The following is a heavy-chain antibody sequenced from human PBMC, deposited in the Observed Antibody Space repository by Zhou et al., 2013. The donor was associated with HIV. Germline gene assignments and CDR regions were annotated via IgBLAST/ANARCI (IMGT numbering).Heavy chain of an antibody. CDR1: GFTFSSYA. V-gene: IGHV3-23*01. Sequence: EVQLLESGGGLVQPGGSLRLSCTASGFTFSSYAMSWVRQGPGKGLEWVSGNSGSGDRTYYADSVKGRFTISRDNSKNTLYLQMNSLRAEDTAVYYCAKDRGVVVPSGMAPEREYYYAMDVWGQGTTVTVSS. CDR2: NSGSGDRT. CDR3: AKDRGVVVPSGMAPEREYYYAMDV. D-gene: IGHD2-2*01. J-gene: IGHJ6*02.